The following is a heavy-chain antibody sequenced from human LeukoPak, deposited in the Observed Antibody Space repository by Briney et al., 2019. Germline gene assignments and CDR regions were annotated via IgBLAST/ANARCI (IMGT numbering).Heavy chain of an antibody. CDR3: ARSRRAWFGELFAVGGPDYFDY. V-gene: IGHV5-51*01. D-gene: IGHD3-10*01. CDR1: GYSFTSYW. Sequence: GESLKISCKGSGYSFTSYWIAWVRQMPGKGLEWMGIIYPGDSDTRYSPSFQGQVTISADKSISTAYLQWSSLKASDTAMYYCARSRRAWFGELFAVGGPDYFDYWGQGTLVTVSS. CDR2: IYPGDSDT. J-gene: IGHJ4*02.